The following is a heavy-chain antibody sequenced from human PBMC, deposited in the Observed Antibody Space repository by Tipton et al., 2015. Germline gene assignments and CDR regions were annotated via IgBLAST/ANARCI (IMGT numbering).Heavy chain of an antibody. J-gene: IGHJ4*02. CDR1: GGSISRRNYY. CDR3: ARRIAAAHADY. V-gene: IGHV4-39*01. CDR2: IYYSGST. D-gene: IGHD6-13*01. Sequence: TLSLTCTVSGGSISRRNYYWGWIRQPPGMGLEWIGTIYYSGSTFYTPSLKSRVTISVDTSKNQFSLKLSSVTAADTAVYYCARRIAAAHADYWGQGTLVTVSS.